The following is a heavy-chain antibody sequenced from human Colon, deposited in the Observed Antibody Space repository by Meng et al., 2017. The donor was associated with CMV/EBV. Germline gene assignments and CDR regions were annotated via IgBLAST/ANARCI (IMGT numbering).Heavy chain of an antibody. CDR1: GFTFSNNW. Sequence: GESLKISCVASGFTFSNNWMSWVRQAPGKGLEYVSAISSNGGSTYYADSVKGRFTISRDNSKNTLYLQMGSLRAEDMAVYYCAREDRYSYGFPDYWGQGTLVTVS. V-gene: IGHV3-64*02. CDR2: ISSNGGST. D-gene: IGHD5-18*01. J-gene: IGHJ4*02. CDR3: AREDRYSYGFPDY.